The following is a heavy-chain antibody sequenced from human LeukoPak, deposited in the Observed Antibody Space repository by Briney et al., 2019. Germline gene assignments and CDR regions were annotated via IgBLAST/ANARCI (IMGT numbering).Heavy chain of an antibody. CDR1: GFTFSSYS. D-gene: IGHD3-22*01. J-gene: IGHJ4*02. V-gene: IGHV3-21*01. CDR2: ISSSSSYI. Sequence: GGSLRLSCAASGFTFSSYSMNWVRQAPGKGLEWVSSISSSSSYIYYADSVKGRFTISRDSAKNSLYLQMNSLRAEDTAVYYCARDGDSSGYGDYWGQGTLVTVSS. CDR3: ARDGDSSGYGDY.